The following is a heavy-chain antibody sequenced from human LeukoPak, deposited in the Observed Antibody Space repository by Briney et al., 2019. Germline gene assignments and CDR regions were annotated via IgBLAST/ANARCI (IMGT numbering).Heavy chain of an antibody. V-gene: IGHV4-38-2*02. J-gene: IGHJ5*02. CDR1: GYSISSGYY. Sequence: SETLSLTCTVSGYSISSGYYWGWIRQPPGKGLEWIGSIYHSGSTYYNPSLKSRVTISVDTSKNQFSLKLSSVTAADTAVYYCARGATDTTRWFDPWGQGTLVTVSS. CDR3: ARGATDTTRWFDP. CDR2: IYHSGST. D-gene: IGHD1-7*01.